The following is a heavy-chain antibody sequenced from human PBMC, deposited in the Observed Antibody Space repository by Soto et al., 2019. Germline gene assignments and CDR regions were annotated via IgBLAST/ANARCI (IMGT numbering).Heavy chain of an antibody. Sequence: GGSLRLSCAASGFTFSSYGMHWVRQAPGKGLEWVAVISYDGSHKYYADSVKGRFTISRDNSKNTLYLHVNSLRAEDTAVYYCAKSRLSYDSSGYYPFDYWGQGTLVTVSS. V-gene: IGHV3-30*18. CDR2: ISYDGSHK. CDR3: AKSRLSYDSSGYYPFDY. J-gene: IGHJ4*02. D-gene: IGHD3-22*01. CDR1: GFTFSSYG.